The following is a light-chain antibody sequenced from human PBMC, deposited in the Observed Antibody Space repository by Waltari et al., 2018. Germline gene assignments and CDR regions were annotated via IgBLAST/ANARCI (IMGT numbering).Light chain of an antibody. Sequence: EIVLTQPPGTLSLSPGERATLSCRASQRIGKYLVWYQQKPGQAPRLFIYAASSRATGVPDRFSVSGSGTDFSLTISRLEPEDFAVYYCQNHERLPATFGQGTKVEIK. V-gene: IGKV3-20*01. CDR2: AAS. J-gene: IGKJ1*01. CDR3: QNHERLPAT. CDR1: QRIGKY.